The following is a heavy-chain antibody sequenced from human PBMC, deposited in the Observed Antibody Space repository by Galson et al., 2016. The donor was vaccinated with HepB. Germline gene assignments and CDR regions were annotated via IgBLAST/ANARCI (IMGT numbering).Heavy chain of an antibody. CDR1: EFIFNNCP. Sequence: SLRLSCAASEFIFNNCPLHWVRQAPGKGLEWVAVLSHDGVTKFYADSVRARFTISRDKSKTTVYLQMDGLSAEDTAVYYCAREWELGGYFDYWGQGTLVTVSS. CDR3: AREWELGGYFDY. D-gene: IGHD1-26*01. CDR2: LSHDGVTK. V-gene: IGHV3-30-3*01. J-gene: IGHJ4*02.